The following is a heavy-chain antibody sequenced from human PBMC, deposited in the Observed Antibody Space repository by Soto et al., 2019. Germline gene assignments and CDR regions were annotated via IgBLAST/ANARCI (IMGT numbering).Heavy chain of an antibody. CDR3: ARLDYYYDSSGYCEYPGY. Sequence: ASVKVSCKASGYTFTSYGISWVRQAPGQGLEWMGWISAYNGNTNYAQKLQGRVTMTTDTSTSTAYMELRSLRSDDTAVYYCARLDYYYDSSGYCEYPGYWGQGTLVTVSS. CDR1: GYTFTSYG. J-gene: IGHJ4*02. CDR2: ISAYNGNT. D-gene: IGHD3-22*01. V-gene: IGHV1-18*01.